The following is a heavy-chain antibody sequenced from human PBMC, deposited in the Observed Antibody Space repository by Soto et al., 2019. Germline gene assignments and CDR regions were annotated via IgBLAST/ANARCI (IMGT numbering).Heavy chain of an antibody. CDR2: IGDSGGNT. Sequence: EVQLLESGGGLVQPGGSLRLSCAASGFTFSSYAINWVRQAPGKGLEWVSGIGDSGGNTYYADSVKGRFTISRDNSKNTLYLQMNSLRAEDTAVYYCAKAQGGSCYSGVDCWGQGTLVTVSS. V-gene: IGHV3-23*01. CDR1: GFTFSSYA. D-gene: IGHD2-15*01. CDR3: AKAQGGSCYSGVDC. J-gene: IGHJ4*02.